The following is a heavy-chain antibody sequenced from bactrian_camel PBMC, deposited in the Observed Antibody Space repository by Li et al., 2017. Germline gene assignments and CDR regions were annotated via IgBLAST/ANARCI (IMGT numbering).Heavy chain of an antibody. CDR2: IDTRTTSP. D-gene: IGHD1*01. CDR1: GWTNSDKC. V-gene: IGHV3S1*01. CDR3: AAHWAQGHWSAPAGYVH. J-gene: IGHJ4*01. Sequence: HVQLVESGGGSVEAGGSLRLSCAASGWTNSDKCMAWFRQAPGKEREGVARIDTRTTSPSYADSVKGRFTISMDNAENTLYLQMTSLSPEDSAKYYCAAHWAQGHWSAPAGYVHWGQGTQVTVS.